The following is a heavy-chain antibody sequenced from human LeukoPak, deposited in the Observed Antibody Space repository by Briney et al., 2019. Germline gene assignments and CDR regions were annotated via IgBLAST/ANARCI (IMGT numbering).Heavy chain of an antibody. Sequence: GGSLRLSCAASGFSFSIYWMSWVRQPPGKGLEWVANIMHDGSEENYVDSVKGRFTISRDNTKNSLYLQMNSLRVEDTAVYYCARVGTAEGTLEDYWGQGTLVTVSS. CDR3: ARVGTAEGTLEDY. J-gene: IGHJ4*02. CDR2: IMHDGSEE. CDR1: GFSFSIYW. D-gene: IGHD6-13*01. V-gene: IGHV3-7*01.